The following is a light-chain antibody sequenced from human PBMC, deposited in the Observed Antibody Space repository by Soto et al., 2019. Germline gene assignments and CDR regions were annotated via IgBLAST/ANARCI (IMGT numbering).Light chain of an antibody. Sequence: QSALTQPASVSGSPGQSITISCTGTTSDVGGYVYVSWYQQHPGKAPKLMIYEVSNRPSGVSNRFSGSKSDNTASLTISGLQAEDEADYYCSSYTSSTTWVFGGGTKLTVL. V-gene: IGLV2-14*01. CDR3: SSYTSSTTWV. J-gene: IGLJ3*02. CDR1: TSDVGGYVY. CDR2: EVS.